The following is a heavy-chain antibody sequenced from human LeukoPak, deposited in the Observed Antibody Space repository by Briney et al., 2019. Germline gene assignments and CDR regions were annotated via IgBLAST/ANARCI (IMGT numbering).Heavy chain of an antibody. D-gene: IGHD2-15*01. CDR2: IRIDGTNI. V-gene: IGHV3-30*02. CDR3: TKSAYCSGRTCYSKTFDQ. Sequence: PGGSLRLSCAASGFSFRNYSMHWVRQAPGKAPGWVALIRIDGTNIYYADSVKGRFTISRDNSKNTLSLQMSSLRAEDSAVYYCTKSAYCSGRTCYSKTFDQWGQGTLVTVSS. J-gene: IGHJ4*02. CDR1: GFSFRNYS.